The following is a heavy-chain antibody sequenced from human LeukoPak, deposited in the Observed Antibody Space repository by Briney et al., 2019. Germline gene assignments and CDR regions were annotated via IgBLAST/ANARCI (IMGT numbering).Heavy chain of an antibody. CDR1: GFTLSTYS. J-gene: IGHJ4*02. Sequence: TGGSLRLSCEASGFTLSTYSMNWVRQAPWKGLEWISYISSSSSTMYYADSVKGRFTISRDNAKNSLYLQMNSLRAEDTALYYCVKDRIAVAGTSLDHWGQGTLVTVSS. CDR3: VKDRIAVAGTSLDH. D-gene: IGHD6-19*01. CDR2: ISSSSSTM. V-gene: IGHV3-48*01.